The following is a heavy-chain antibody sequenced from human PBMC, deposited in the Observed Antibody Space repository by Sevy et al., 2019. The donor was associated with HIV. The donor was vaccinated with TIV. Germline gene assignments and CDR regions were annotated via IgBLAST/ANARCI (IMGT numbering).Heavy chain of an antibody. J-gene: IGHJ4*02. Sequence: GGSLRLSCAASGLTFSTYGMHWVRQAPGKGLEWVAVISYDGNIQYYADSVKGRFTVSRDNSKNSLYLQMNSLSAEDSAVYYCAKDQGGYNYAPGYWGQGTLVTVSS. CDR2: ISYDGNIQ. D-gene: IGHD5-18*01. CDR1: GLTFSTYG. V-gene: IGHV3-30*18. CDR3: AKDQGGYNYAPGY.